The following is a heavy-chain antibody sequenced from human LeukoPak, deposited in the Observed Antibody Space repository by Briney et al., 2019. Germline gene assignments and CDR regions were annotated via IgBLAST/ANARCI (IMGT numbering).Heavy chain of an antibody. V-gene: IGHV4-34*01. CDR1: GGSFSGYY. J-gene: IGHJ5*02. CDR2: LNHSGST. CDR3: ARGAARGPRPNWFDP. Sequence: SETLSLTCAVYGGSFSGYYWSWIRQPPGKGREWSGELNHSGSTNYNPSLKSRVTISVDTSKTQFSLKLSSVTAADTAVYYCARGAARGPRPNWFDPWGQGTLVTVSS. D-gene: IGHD2-15*01.